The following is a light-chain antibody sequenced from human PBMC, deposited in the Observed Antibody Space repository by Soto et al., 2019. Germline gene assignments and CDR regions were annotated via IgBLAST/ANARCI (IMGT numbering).Light chain of an antibody. CDR1: SSDVGSYNL. CDR3: CSYAGNSSYV. CDR2: EGS. V-gene: IGLV2-23*01. Sequence: QSVLTQPASVSGSPGQSITISCTGTSSDVGSYNLVSWYQQHPGKAPKLMIYEGSKRPSGVSNRFSGSKSGNTASLTISGLQVEDEVDYYCCSYAGNSSYVFGTGTKVTVL. J-gene: IGLJ1*01.